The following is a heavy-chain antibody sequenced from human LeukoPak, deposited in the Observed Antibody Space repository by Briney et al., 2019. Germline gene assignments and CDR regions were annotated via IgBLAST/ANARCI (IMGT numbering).Heavy chain of an antibody. D-gene: IGHD1-7*01. Sequence: PSQTLSLTCTVSGASISSGEYYWSWIRQPAGRGLEWVGRIFTTGNTDYNASLESRVTISVDTSKNRFSLSLTSVTAADTAVYYCGRLGSGTLEFDSWGQGTLVTVSS. V-gene: IGHV4-61*02. CDR1: GASISSGEYY. CDR2: IFTTGNT. CDR3: GRLGSGTLEFDS. J-gene: IGHJ4*02.